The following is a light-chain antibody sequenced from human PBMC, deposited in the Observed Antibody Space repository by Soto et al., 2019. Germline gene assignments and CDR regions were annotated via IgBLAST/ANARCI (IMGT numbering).Light chain of an antibody. CDR3: QQYETFSGT. V-gene: IGKV1-5*01. CDR1: QSIGSW. J-gene: IGKJ1*01. Sequence: DIQMTQSPSTLSASVGDRVTITCRASQSIGSWLAWYQQKPGKAPKLLIYDASSLQSGVPSRFSGSGSGTEFTLTISSLQPDDFATYYCQQYETFSGTFGPGTKVDIK. CDR2: DAS.